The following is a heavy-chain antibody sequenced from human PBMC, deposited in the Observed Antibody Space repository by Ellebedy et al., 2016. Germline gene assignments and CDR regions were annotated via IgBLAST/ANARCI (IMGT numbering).Heavy chain of an antibody. D-gene: IGHD2-2*01. J-gene: IGHJ4*01. CDR1: GFSLSTTGVG. V-gene: IGHV2-5*02. CDR3: ADSGAVVSAAIFDV. Sequence: SGPTLVKPTETLTLTCTFSGFSLSTTGVGVGWIRQPPGKALEWLALIYWDDDKRYSPSLKSRLTIAKDTSKNQVVLKMTNVDPVDTGTYYCADSGAVVSAAIFDVWGQGTLVTVSS. CDR2: IYWDDDK.